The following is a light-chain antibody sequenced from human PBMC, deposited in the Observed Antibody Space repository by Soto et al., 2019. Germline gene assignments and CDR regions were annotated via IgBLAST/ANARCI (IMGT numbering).Light chain of an antibody. V-gene: IGKV3-20*01. Sequence: EIVLTQSPATLSLSPGERATLPCRTSQSVSSSYLAWYQQRPGQAPRLLIYGASSRATGIPDRFSGSGSGTDFTLTISRLEPEDSAVYFCQHYSSQTFGQGTKVDIK. CDR1: QSVSSSY. CDR3: QHYSSQT. CDR2: GAS. J-gene: IGKJ1*01.